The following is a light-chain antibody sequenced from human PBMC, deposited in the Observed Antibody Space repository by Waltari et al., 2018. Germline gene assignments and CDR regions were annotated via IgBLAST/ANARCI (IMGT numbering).Light chain of an antibody. CDR3: QQYNSYPST. J-gene: IGKJ2*01. CDR2: KAS. Sequence: DIQMTQSPSTLSASVGDRVTITCRASQSISSRLAWYQQKPGKAPKLLIYKASSLESGVPSRFSGSGSGTEFTLTISSLQPDDFATYHCQQYNSYPSTFGQGTKLEIK. V-gene: IGKV1-5*03. CDR1: QSISSR.